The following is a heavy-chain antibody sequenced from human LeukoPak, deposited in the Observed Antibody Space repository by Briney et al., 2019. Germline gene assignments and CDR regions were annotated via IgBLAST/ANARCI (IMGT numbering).Heavy chain of an antibody. J-gene: IGHJ2*01. Sequence: GGSLRLSCAASGFTFSSYGMHWVRQDPGKGPEGVAFIRYDGSNKYYADSVKGRFTISRDTSKNTLYLQMNSLRSEDTAGYYCAREGYAYSDGDQASYWYFDLWGRGTLVTVSS. CDR1: GFTFSSYG. D-gene: IGHD5-18*01. CDR2: IRYDGSNK. CDR3: AREGYAYSDGDQASYWYFDL. V-gene: IGHV3-30*02.